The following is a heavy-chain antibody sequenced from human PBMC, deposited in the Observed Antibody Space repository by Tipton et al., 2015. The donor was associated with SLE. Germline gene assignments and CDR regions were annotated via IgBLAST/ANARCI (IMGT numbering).Heavy chain of an antibody. V-gene: IGHV4-39*01. CDR3: ARGRLSPSAIAVAGSASDY. CDR2: IYYSGST. Sequence: TLSLTCTVSGGSISSSSYYWGWIRQPPGKGLEWIGCIYYSGSTYYNPYLKSRVTISVDTSKNQFSLKLSSVTAADTAVYYCARGRLSPSAIAVAGSASDYWGQGTLVTVSS. D-gene: IGHD6-19*01. CDR1: GGSISSSSYY. J-gene: IGHJ4*02.